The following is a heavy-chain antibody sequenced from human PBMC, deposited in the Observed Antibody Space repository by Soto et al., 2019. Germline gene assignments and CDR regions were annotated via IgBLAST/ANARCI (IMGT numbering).Heavy chain of an antibody. J-gene: IGHJ6*02. Sequence: QVQLVQSGAEVKKPGSSLKVSCKPSGGTFTNYAFSWVRQAPGQGLEWMGGIIPIFGTPDYAQNFQGRVTITADESTRTASMELSSLRSDDTAVYYCARERSVGYCITTTCPKPFYYYAMAVWGQGTTVTVSS. CDR3: ARERSVGYCITTTCPKPFYYYAMAV. D-gene: IGHD2-2*01. CDR2: IIPIFGTP. CDR1: GGTFTNYA. V-gene: IGHV1-69*12.